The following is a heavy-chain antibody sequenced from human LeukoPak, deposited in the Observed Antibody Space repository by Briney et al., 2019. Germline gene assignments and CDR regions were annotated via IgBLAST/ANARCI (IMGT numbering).Heavy chain of an antibody. J-gene: IGHJ1*01. Sequence: KPSETLSLTCTVSGGSISSSSYYWGWIRQPPGKGLEWIGSIYYSGSTYYNPSLKSRVTISVDTSKNQFSLKLSSVTAADTAVYYCAGPLVWTSPSPQGYFQHWGQGTLVTVSS. CDR1: GGSISSSSYY. CDR3: AGPLVWTSPSPQGYFQH. CDR2: IYYSGST. V-gene: IGHV4-39*01. D-gene: IGHD2-2*01.